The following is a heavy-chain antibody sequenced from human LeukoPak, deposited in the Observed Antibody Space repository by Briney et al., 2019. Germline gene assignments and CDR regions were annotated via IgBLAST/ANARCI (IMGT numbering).Heavy chain of an antibody. Sequence: PGGSLRLSCAVSGFTFIGYSMKWGRQAPGKGLGWVSYISSSSATIYHADSVKGRFTVSRDNAKNSLYLQMDSLRVEDTAVYYCATDGEDYDSSGYYRSDAFDIWGQGTMVTVSS. D-gene: IGHD3-22*01. CDR2: ISSSSATI. CDR1: GFTFIGYS. V-gene: IGHV3-48*01. J-gene: IGHJ3*02. CDR3: ATDGEDYDSSGYYRSDAFDI.